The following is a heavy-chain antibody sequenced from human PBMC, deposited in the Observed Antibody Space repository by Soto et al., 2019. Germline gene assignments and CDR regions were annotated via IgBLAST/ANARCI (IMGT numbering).Heavy chain of an antibody. D-gene: IGHD2-15*01. CDR1: GGNFSLYA. CDR3: ARESGDCSGGICYSLTGIDY. J-gene: IGHJ4*02. CDR2: IIPIFGTA. V-gene: IGHV1-69*05. Sequence: QVQLVQSGAEVKKPGSSVKVSCKASGGNFSLYAISWVRQAPGPGLEWMGGIIPIFGTANYAQKFQGRVTITSYESTSTASMELRSLRSEDTPVYYCARESGDCSGGICYSLTGIDYLGQGTLVTVS.